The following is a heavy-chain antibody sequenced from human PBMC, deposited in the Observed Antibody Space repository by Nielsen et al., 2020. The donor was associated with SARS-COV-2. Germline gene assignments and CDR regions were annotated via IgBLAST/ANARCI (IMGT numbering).Heavy chain of an antibody. D-gene: IGHD2-21*02. CDR2: IYYSGST. V-gene: IGHV4-59*12. CDR1: GGSISSYY. J-gene: IGHJ6*02. Sequence: SETLSLTCTVSGGSISSYYWSWIRQPPGKGLEWIGYIYYSGSTNYNPSLKSRVTISVDTSKNQFSLKLSSVTAADTAVYYCARGPYCGGDCYSVSDVWGQGTTVTVSS. CDR3: ARGPYCGGDCYSVSDV.